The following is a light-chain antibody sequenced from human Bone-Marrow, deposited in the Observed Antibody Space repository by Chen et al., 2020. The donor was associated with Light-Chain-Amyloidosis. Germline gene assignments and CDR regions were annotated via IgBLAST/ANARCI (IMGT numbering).Light chain of an antibody. Sequence: NFMLTQPHSVSESPGKTVIISCTRSSGSIATNYVQWYQQRPGSSPTTVIYEDDQRPSGVPDRCSVSIDRSSNSASLTISGLKTEEEADYYCQSYQGSSQGVFGGGTKLTVL. CDR2: EDD. CDR3: QSYQGSSQGV. CDR1: SGSIATNY. V-gene: IGLV6-57*01. J-gene: IGLJ3*02.